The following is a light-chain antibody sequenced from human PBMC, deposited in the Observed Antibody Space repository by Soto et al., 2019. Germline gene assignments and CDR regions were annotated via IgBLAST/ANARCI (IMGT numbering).Light chain of an antibody. Sequence: EIVMTQSPATLSVSPGERATFSCRASQSLTTDLAWYQQRPGQAPRLLIYRASTRATGIPARFSGSGSGTEFTLPISSLQSEDFAVYYCQQYSDWPWTFGQGTKVEIK. CDR3: QQYSDWPWT. J-gene: IGKJ1*01. CDR1: QSLTTD. V-gene: IGKV3-15*01. CDR2: RAS.